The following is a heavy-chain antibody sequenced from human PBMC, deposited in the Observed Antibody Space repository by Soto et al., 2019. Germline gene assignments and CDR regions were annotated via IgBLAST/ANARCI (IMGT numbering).Heavy chain of an antibody. D-gene: IGHD3-3*01. J-gene: IGHJ4*02. CDR2: INPSGGST. Sequence: ASVKVSCKASGYTFTSYYMHWVRQAPGQGLEWMGIINPSGGSTSYAQKFQGRVTMTRDTSTSTVYMELSSLRSEDTAVYYCARVRSYYDFSCGYYSESRFDYWGQGTLVTVSS. CDR3: ARVRSYYDFSCGYYSESRFDY. V-gene: IGHV1-46*03. CDR1: GYTFTSYY.